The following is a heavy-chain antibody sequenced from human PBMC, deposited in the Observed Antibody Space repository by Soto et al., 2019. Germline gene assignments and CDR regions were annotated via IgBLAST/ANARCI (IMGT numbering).Heavy chain of an antibody. CDR2: IYWDDDK. Sequence: QITLKESGPSLLRPTQTLTLTCTYSGFSLSSSGVGVCWVRQPPGKALDRLTFIYWDDDKRNKLYLKTRLTITKDTSKNEVVLTMTNMNPAYTATYYFLRLVVAGITYYFGSWCQGTLVIVSS. CDR3: LRLVVAGITYYFGS. D-gene: IGHD2-15*01. V-gene: IGHV2-5*02. CDR1: GFSLSSSGVG. J-gene: IGHJ4*02.